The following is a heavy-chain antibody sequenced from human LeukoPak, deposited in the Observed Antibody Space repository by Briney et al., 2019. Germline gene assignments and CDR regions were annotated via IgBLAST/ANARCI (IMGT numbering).Heavy chain of an antibody. CDR3: ARDLSWRTGSLDY. V-gene: IGHV3-11*05. CDR1: GFAFSDYY. Sequence: GGSLRLSCAASGFAFSDYYMIWIRQAPGKGLAWLGYISGSGSFTNYADSVKGRFNISRDNAKESVYLQMNSLRAEDTALYYCARDLSWRTGSLDYWGQGTMVTVSS. J-gene: IGHJ4*02. CDR2: ISGSGSFT. D-gene: IGHD3/OR15-3a*01.